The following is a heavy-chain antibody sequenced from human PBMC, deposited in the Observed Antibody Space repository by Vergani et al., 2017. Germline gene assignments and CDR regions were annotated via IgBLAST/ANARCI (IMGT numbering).Heavy chain of an antibody. V-gene: IGHV4-34*01. CDR2: IYYSGST. Sequence: QVQLQQWGAGLLKPSETLSLTCAVYGGSFSGYYWSWIRQHPGKGLEWIGYIYYSGSTYYNPSLKSRVTISVDTSKNQFSLKLSSVTAADTAVYYCASKGWLRLGGAFDIWGQGTMVTVSS. D-gene: IGHD5-12*01. CDR1: GGSFSGYY. CDR3: ASKGWLRLGGAFDI. J-gene: IGHJ3*02.